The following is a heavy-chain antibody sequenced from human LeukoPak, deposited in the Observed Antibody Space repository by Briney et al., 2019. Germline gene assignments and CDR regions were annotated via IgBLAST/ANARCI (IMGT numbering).Heavy chain of an antibody. Sequence: ASVKDSCKAPGYTFSIYGFSWVRQAPGQGLEWMGWISAYNGNTNYAQKFQGRVTMTTDTSTSTAHMELRSLRSDDTAVYYCARQGYSGHSQGAADYWGQGTLVTVSS. J-gene: IGHJ4*02. CDR3: ARQGYSGHSQGAADY. V-gene: IGHV1-18*01. CDR2: ISAYNGNT. CDR1: GYTFSIYG. D-gene: IGHD4-23*01.